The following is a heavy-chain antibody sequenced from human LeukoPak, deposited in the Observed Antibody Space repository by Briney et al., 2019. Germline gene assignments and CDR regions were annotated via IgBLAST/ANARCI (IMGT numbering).Heavy chain of an antibody. CDR2: INHSGGT. Sequence: SETLSLTCAVYGGSFSDYYWSWIRQPPGKGLEWIGEINHSGGTNYNPSLKSRVTISVDTSKNQFSLKLRSVTAADTAVYYCARIPPRPLMVRGVDYWGQGTLVTVSS. CDR1: GGSFSDYY. V-gene: IGHV4-34*01. J-gene: IGHJ4*02. D-gene: IGHD3-10*01. CDR3: ARIPPRPLMVRGVDY.